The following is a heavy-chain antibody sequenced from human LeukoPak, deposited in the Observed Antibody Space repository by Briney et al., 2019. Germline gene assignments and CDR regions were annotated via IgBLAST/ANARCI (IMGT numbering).Heavy chain of an antibody. CDR1: GYTFTSYY. D-gene: IGHD2/OR15-2a*01. Sequence: ASVKVSCKASGYTFTSYYMHWVRQAPGQGLEWMGIINPSGGSTSYAQKFQGRVTMTRDMSTSTVYMELSSLRSEDTAVYYCARASFNYYYYMDVWGKGTTVTVSS. V-gene: IGHV1-46*01. J-gene: IGHJ6*03. CDR2: INPSGGST. CDR3: ARASFNYYYYMDV.